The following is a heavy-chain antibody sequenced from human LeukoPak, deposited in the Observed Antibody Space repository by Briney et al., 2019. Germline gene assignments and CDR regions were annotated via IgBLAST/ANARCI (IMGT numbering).Heavy chain of an antibody. CDR1: GYIFSGYY. V-gene: IGHV1-2*02. D-gene: IGHD3-22*01. CDR2: INPNSGGT. CDR3: ARSAHHDTSGYYIDY. J-gene: IGHJ4*02. Sequence: ASVKVSCKASGYIFSGYYMNWVRQAPGQGLEWMGWINPNSGGTDYAQKFQARVTMTRDTSIGTVYMEVNSLRSDDTAVYYCARSAHHDTSGYYIDYWGQGTLVTVSS.